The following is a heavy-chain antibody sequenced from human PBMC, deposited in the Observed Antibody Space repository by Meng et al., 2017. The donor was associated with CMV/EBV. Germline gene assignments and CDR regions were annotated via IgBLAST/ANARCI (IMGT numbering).Heavy chain of an antibody. CDR3: TTRYCSSTSCGGMDV. CDR1: GFTFSNAW. D-gene: IGHD2-2*01. J-gene: IGHJ6*02. CDR2: IKSKTDGGTT. Sequence: GGSLKISCAASGFTFSNAWMSWVRQAPGKGLEWVGRIKSKTDGGTTDYAAPVKGRFTISRDDSKNTLYLQMNSLKTEDTAVYYCTTRYCSSTSCGGMDVWGQGTTVTVSS. V-gene: IGHV3-15*01.